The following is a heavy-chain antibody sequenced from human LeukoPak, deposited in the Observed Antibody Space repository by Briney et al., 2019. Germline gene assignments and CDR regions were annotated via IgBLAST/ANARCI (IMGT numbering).Heavy chain of an antibody. CDR3: ARDTRNYFDY. CDR2: TNPNSGGT. Sequence: ASVTVSCKASGYTFTGYYMHWVRQAPGQGLEWMGRTNPNSGGTNYAQKFQGRVTMTRDTSISTAYMELSRLRSDDTAVYYCARDTRNYFDYWGQGTLVTVSS. CDR1: GYTFTGYY. V-gene: IGHV1-2*06. J-gene: IGHJ4*02.